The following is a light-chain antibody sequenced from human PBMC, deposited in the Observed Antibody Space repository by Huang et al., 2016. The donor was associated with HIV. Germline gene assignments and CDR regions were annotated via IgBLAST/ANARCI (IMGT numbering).Light chain of an antibody. V-gene: IGKV1-33*01. CDR2: DAT. CDR1: RDISNS. CDR3: QQYDALPLT. J-gene: IGKJ4*01. Sequence: DIQVTQSPSSLSASVGDRVTITCQASRDISNSLNWYQQKPGKAPKVLIFDATTLEAGVPSRVSGSVSGTDFTLTITSLQPEDFATYYCQQYDALPLTFGGGTKVEI.